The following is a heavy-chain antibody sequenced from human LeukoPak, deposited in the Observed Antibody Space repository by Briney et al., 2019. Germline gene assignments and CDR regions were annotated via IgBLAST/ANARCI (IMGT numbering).Heavy chain of an antibody. J-gene: IGHJ4*02. D-gene: IGHD4-17*01. CDR3: ARGTVTFEWDYFDY. Sequence: ASVKVSCKASGGTFSSYAISWVRQAPGQGLEWMGGIIPIFGTANYAQKFQGRVTITADKSTSTAYMELSSLRSEDTAVYYCARGTVTFEWDYFDYWGQGTLVTVSS. CDR1: GGTFSSYA. CDR2: IIPIFGTA. V-gene: IGHV1-69*06.